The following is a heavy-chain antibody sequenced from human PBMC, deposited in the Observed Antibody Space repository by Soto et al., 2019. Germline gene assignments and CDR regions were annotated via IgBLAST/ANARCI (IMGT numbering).Heavy chain of an antibody. CDR3: ASVYAYGSGSYLDY. CDR2: LNPNSGGT. V-gene: IGHV1-2*02. CDR1: GYTFTGYF. Sequence: QVQLVQSGAEVKKPGASEKVSCKASGYTFTGYFIHWVRQAPGQGLEWMGWLNPNSGGTNSAQDFQGRVTMTRDTSSSTAYMELSSLTSDDTALYYCASVYAYGSGSYLDYWGQGTLVTVSS. J-gene: IGHJ4*02. D-gene: IGHD3-10*01.